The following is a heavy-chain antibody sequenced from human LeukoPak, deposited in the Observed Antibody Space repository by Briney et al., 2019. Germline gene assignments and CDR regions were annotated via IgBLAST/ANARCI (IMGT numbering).Heavy chain of an antibody. CDR1: ADAITSHFY. CDR3: ARASFASGSYYFDL. J-gene: IGHJ4*02. V-gene: IGHV4-38-2*02. Sequence: SETLSLTCIVSADAITSHFYWGWIRQSPGEGGKGLEWIASVYHSGAEYVNPSLKSRVTTSVDTPKSQFYLTLTSVTAADTAVYFCARASFASGSYYFDLWGPGTLVTVSS. CDR2: VYHSGAE. D-gene: IGHD3-10*01.